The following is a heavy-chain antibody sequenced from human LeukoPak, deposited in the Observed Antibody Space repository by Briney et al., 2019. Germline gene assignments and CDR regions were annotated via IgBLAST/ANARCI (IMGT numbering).Heavy chain of an antibody. Sequence: GGSLRLSCEASGFTFSTYWMKWVRQAPGKGLEWVANIKQDGSQKYYVDSVKGRFIISRDNAKNSLYLQMNSVRAEGTAVYYCAREGTFGDYRASGDHWGQGALVTVSS. CDR1: GFTFSTYW. J-gene: IGHJ4*02. D-gene: IGHD2-21*02. CDR2: IKQDGSQK. V-gene: IGHV3-7*03. CDR3: AREGTFGDYRASGDH.